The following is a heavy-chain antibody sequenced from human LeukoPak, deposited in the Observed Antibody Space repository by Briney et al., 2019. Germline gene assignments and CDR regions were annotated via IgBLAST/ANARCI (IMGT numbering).Heavy chain of an antibody. CDR2: ISYDGSNK. CDR1: GFTFSSYA. V-gene: IGHV3-30-3*01. D-gene: IGHD1-14*01. Sequence: GRSLRLSCAASGFTFSSYAMHWVRQAPGKGLEWVAVISYDGSNKYYADSVKGRFTISRDNSKNTLYLQMNSLRAEDTAVYYCARPKISTAEPRFDYWGQGTLVTVSS. CDR3: ARPKISTAEPRFDY. J-gene: IGHJ4*02.